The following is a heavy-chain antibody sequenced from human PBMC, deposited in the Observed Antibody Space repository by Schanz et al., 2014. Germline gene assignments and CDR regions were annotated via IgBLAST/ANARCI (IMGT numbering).Heavy chain of an antibody. J-gene: IGHJ6*02. V-gene: IGHV4-59*01. Sequence: QVQLQESGPGLVKPSETLSLTCTVSGGSISNYYWSWIRQPPGKGLEWIGSIYYSGSTNYNPSLKNRVTISVDTSKNQFSLKQSSVYAADSAVYFCTRGIALDVWGQGTTVTVSS. CDR2: IYYSGST. CDR3: TRGIALDV. CDR1: GGSISNYY.